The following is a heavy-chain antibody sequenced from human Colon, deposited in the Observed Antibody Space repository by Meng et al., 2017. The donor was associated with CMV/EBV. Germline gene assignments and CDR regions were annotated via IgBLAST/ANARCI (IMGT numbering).Heavy chain of an antibody. Sequence: GSLRLSCTVSGGSISSYYWSWIRQPPGKGLEWIGYIYYSGSTNYNPSLKSRVTISVNTSKNQFSLKLSSVTAADTAVYYCARDYYGTDVWGQGTTVTVSS. CDR1: GGSISSYY. V-gene: IGHV4-59*01. J-gene: IGHJ6*02. CDR2: IYYSGST. CDR3: ARDYYGTDV.